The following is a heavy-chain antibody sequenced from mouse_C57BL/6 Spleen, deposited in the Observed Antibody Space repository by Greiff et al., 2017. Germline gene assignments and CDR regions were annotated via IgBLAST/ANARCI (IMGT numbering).Heavy chain of an antibody. CDR3: ARGGYYYGSSPWFAY. D-gene: IGHD1-1*01. CDR2: INYDGSST. Sequence: EVQLMESEGGLVQPGSSMKLSCTASGFTFSDYYMAWVRQVPEKGLEWVANINYDGSSTYYLDSLKSRFIISRDNAKNILYLQMSSLKSEDTATYYCARGGYYYGSSPWFAYWGQGTLVTVSA. J-gene: IGHJ3*01. CDR1: GFTFSDYY. V-gene: IGHV5-16*01.